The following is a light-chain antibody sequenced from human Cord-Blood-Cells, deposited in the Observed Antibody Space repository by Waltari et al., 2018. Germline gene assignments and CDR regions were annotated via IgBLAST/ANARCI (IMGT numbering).Light chain of an antibody. CDR1: QSVSRSY. CDR2: GAS. CDR3: QQYGSSPWT. J-gene: IGKJ1*01. Sequence: EIVLTQSPGTLSLSTGERATLPCRASQSVSRSYVAWYQQKPGQAPRLLIYGASSRATGIPDRFSGSGSGTDFTLTISRLEPEDFAVYYCQQYGSSPWTFGQGTKVEIK. V-gene: IGKV3-20*01.